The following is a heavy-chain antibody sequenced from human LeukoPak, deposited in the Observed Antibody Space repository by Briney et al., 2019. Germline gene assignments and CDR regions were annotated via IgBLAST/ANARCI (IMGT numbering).Heavy chain of an antibody. D-gene: IGHD3-22*01. CDR1: GFSFSTNF. CDR3: AKISGDDSSDY. V-gene: IGHV3-53*01. CDR2: IYSGGST. Sequence: GGSLRLSCAASGFSFSTNFMMTWVRPAPGKGLEWVSVIYSGGSTYYADSVKGRFTISRDNSKNTLYLQMNSLRAEDTAVFYCAKISGDDSSDYWGQGTLVTVSS. J-gene: IGHJ4*02.